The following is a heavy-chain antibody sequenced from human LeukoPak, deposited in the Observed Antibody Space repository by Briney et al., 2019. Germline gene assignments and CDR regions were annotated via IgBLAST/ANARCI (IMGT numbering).Heavy chain of an antibody. CDR2: ISYDGSNK. J-gene: IGHJ4*02. Sequence: RSLRLSCAASGFTFSSYAMHWVRQAQGKGLEWVAVISYDGSNKYYADSVKGRFTISRDNSKNTLYLQMNSLRAEDTAVYYCARGTSYGDLDYWGQGTLVTVSS. D-gene: IGHD4-17*01. CDR3: ARGTSYGDLDY. CDR1: GFTFSSYA. V-gene: IGHV3-30-3*01.